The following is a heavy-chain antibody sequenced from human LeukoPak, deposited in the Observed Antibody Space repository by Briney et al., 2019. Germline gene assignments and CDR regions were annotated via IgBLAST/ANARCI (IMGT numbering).Heavy chain of an antibody. D-gene: IGHD4-17*01. J-gene: IGHJ4*02. CDR1: GFTSSAYA. CDR3: ASHTTVTLDY. V-gene: IGHV3-30-3*01. Sequence: PGGSLRLSCAASGFTSSAYAMHWVRQAPGKGLEWVAIISYDGSNKYCADSVKGRFTISRDDSENTLYLQMNSLRPEDTAVYYCASHTTVTLDYWGQGTLVTVSS. CDR2: ISYDGSNK.